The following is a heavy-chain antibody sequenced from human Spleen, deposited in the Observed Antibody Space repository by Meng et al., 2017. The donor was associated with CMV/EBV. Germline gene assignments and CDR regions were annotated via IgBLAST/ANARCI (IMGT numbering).Heavy chain of an antibody. CDR1: TFSSYP. V-gene: IGHV1-69*05. CDR2: IIPIFGTT. J-gene: IGHJ5*02. Sequence: TFSSYPLSWVQQAPGQGLEWMGGIIPIFGTTNYAQKFQGRVTITTDESTTTAYMELSSLRSEDTAVYYCAREARITMVRGIPNWFDPWGQGTLVTVSS. CDR3: AREARITMVRGIPNWFDP. D-gene: IGHD3-10*01.